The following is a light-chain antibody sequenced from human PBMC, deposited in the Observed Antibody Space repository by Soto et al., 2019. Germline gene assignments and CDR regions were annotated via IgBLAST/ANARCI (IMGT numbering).Light chain of an antibody. Sequence: QSALTQPASVSGSPGQSITISCTGTSSDVGGYNYVSWYQQHPGKAPKLMIYEVSNRPSGVSNRFSGSKSGNTASLTISGLQAEDAAYYYCTSYTRSSIYVFGTGTKVTVL. CDR3: TSYTRSSIYV. CDR2: EVS. V-gene: IGLV2-14*01. J-gene: IGLJ1*01. CDR1: SSDVGGYNY.